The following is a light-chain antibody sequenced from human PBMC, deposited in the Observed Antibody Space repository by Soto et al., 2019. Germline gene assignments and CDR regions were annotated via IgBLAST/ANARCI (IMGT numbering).Light chain of an antibody. Sequence: DIQMTQYPSSLSASVRDRVTITCRASQSISSYLNWYQQKPGKAPKLLIYAASSLQSGVPSRFSGSGSGTDFTLTISSLQPEDFATYYCQQSYSTPWTFGQGTKV. J-gene: IGKJ1*01. CDR2: AAS. CDR3: QQSYSTPWT. V-gene: IGKV1-39*01. CDR1: QSISSY.